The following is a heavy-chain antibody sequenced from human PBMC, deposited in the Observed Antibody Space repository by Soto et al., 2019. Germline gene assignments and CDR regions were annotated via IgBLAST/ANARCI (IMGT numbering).Heavy chain of an antibody. CDR1: GDTFKNYG. CDR2: IIPIVDEA. D-gene: IGHD2-21*01. J-gene: IGHJ5*02. Sequence: QVQLVQSGAEVKRPGSSVKVSCKASGDTFKNYGISWVRQAPGQGLEWMGGIIPIVDEANYAQKFQGRVSISADKATNTAYQELNSLKSEDASGYGCTSVSCGDECDSEVGWFDRWGRGTLLTGSS. V-gene: IGHV1-69*06. CDR3: TSVSCGDECDSEVGWFDR.